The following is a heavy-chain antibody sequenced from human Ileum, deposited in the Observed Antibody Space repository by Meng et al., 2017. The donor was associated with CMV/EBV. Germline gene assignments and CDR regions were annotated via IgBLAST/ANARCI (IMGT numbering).Heavy chain of an antibody. D-gene: IGHD3-22*01. CDR1: GASIRDSGYH. J-gene: IGHJ5*02. CDR3: ARDASGYHWFDP. V-gene: IGHV4-39*07. CDR2: IYGSGTT. Sequence: GSLRPSCSVSGASIRDSGYHWGWIRQPPGKGLEWIGNIYGSGTTFYNPSLKSRLTISVDTSKNQFSLKLSSVTAADTAVYYCARDASGYHWFDPWGQGTLVTVSS.